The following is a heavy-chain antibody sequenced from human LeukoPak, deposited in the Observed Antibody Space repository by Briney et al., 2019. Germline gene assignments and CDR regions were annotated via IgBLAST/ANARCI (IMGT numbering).Heavy chain of an antibody. D-gene: IGHD1-1*01. J-gene: IGHJ4*02. CDR1: EFIFNRPW. CDR3: AIWTSGNY. CDR2: MDPSGSHK. Sequence: GGSLRLSCAASEFIFNRPWMNWVRQAPGKGLEWVANMDPSGSHKRYVDSVKGRFTISKDDPGTSLYLDMYGLRAEDTAINYCAIWTSGNYWGQGTLVTVSS. V-gene: IGHV3-7*01.